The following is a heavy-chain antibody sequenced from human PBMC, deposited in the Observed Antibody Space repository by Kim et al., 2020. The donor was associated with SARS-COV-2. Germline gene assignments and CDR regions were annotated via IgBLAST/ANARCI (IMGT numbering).Heavy chain of an antibody. J-gene: IGHJ4*02. V-gene: IGHV7-4-1*02. CDR2: INTDTGNP. CDR3: ARVIWGTYRYTDY. CDR1: GYTFTNNA. D-gene: IGHD3-16*02. Sequence: ASVKVSCKASGYTFTNNAISWVRQAPGQGLEWMGWINTDTGNPTYAQDFTRRFVFSVDTSVTTAYLQISSLEAADTALYYCARVIWGTYRYTDYWGQGTLVTVSS.